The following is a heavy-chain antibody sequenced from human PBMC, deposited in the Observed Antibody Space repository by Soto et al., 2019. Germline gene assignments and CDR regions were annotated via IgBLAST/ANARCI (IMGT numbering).Heavy chain of an antibody. V-gene: IGHV3-30*18. D-gene: IGHD3-10*01. CDR3: AKGFSITMVRGVIPFDY. Sequence: QVQLVESGGGVVQPGRSLRLSCAASGFTFSSYGMHWVRPAPGKGLEWVAVISYDGSNKYYADSVKGRFTISRDNSKNTLYLQMNSLRAEDTAVYYCAKGFSITMVRGVIPFDYWGQGTLVTVSS. J-gene: IGHJ4*02. CDR2: ISYDGSNK. CDR1: GFTFSSYG.